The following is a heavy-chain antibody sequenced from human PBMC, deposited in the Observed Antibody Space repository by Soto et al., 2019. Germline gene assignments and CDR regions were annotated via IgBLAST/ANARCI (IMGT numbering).Heavy chain of an antibody. D-gene: IGHD3-3*01. CDR3: ARDSSQAYYDFWSGYPTFDY. J-gene: IGHJ4*02. CDR1: GGTFSSYA. Sequence: SVKVSCKASGGTFSSYAISWVRQAPGQGLEWMGGIIPIFGTANYAQKFQGRVTITADESTSTAYMELSSLRSEDTAVYYCARDSSQAYYDFWSGYPTFDYRGQGTLVTVSS. CDR2: IIPIFGTA. V-gene: IGHV1-69*13.